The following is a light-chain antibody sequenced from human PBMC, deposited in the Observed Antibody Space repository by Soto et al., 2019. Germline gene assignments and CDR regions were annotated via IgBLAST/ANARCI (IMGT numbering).Light chain of an antibody. Sequence: QSVLTQPRSVSGSPGQSVTISCTGISSDVGGYSYVSWYQQRPGKAPKLMIYDVIKRPSGVPDRFSGSKSGNTASLTISGLQAEDEADYYCCSYAGSYTFVFGTRTKLTVL. CDR2: DVI. J-gene: IGLJ1*01. V-gene: IGLV2-11*01. CDR3: CSYAGSYTFV. CDR1: SSDVGGYSY.